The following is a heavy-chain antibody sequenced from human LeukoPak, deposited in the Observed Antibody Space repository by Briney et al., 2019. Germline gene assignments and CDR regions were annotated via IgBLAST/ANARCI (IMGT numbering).Heavy chain of an antibody. CDR2: IHYRGST. CDR3: ARGRVDGYFFDY. J-gene: IGHJ4*02. CDR1: GGSISGYY. D-gene: IGHD6-19*01. Sequence: SETLSLTCAVYGGSISGYYWSWIRQPPGKGLEWIGEIHYRGSTNYNPSLKSRVTISIDTSRNQFSLKLSSVAAADTAVYYCARGRVDGYFFDYWGQGTLVTVPS. V-gene: IGHV4-34*01.